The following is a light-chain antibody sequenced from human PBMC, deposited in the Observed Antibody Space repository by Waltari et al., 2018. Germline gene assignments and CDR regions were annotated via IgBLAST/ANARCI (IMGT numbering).Light chain of an antibody. V-gene: IGLV3-19*01. J-gene: IGLJ2*01. Sequence: SSELTQDPAVSVALGQTTRITCQRDSLRSGDASWYQQKPGQAPFLVMFGENNRPSGIPERFSGSISGSTTSLTITGAQAEDEADYYCNSRDNRGQTVVFGGGTKVTVL. CDR2: GEN. CDR3: NSRDNRGQTVV. CDR1: SLRSGD.